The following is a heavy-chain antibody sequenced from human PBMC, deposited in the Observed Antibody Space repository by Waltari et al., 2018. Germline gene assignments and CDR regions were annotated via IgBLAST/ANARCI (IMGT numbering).Heavy chain of an antibody. Sequence: QVQLQESGPGLVKPSETLSLTGAVSGYSISRGYYWGWIRQPPGKGLEWIGSIYHSGSTYYTPSLKSRVTISVDTSKNQFSLKLSSVTAADTAVYYCARHRSEFWSGYYSDIGFDYWGQGTLVTVSS. J-gene: IGHJ4*02. D-gene: IGHD3-3*01. V-gene: IGHV4-38-2*01. CDR3: ARHRSEFWSGYYSDIGFDY. CDR2: IYHSGST. CDR1: GYSISRGYY.